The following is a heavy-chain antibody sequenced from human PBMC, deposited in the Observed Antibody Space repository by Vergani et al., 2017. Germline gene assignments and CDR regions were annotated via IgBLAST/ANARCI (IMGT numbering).Heavy chain of an antibody. CDR3: TSSIYGYRSGWYFYYYGMDV. CDR1: GFPSSGSA. J-gene: IGHJ6*02. D-gene: IGHD6-19*01. Sequence: EVQLVESGGGLVQPGGSLKLSCAAFGFPSSGSAMHWVRPASGKGLEWVGRIRSKANSYAKAYAASVKGRFTISRDDSKNTAYLQMNSLKTEDTAVYYCTSSIYGYRSGWYFYYYGMDVWGQGTTVTVSS. V-gene: IGHV3-73*02. CDR2: IRSKANSYAK.